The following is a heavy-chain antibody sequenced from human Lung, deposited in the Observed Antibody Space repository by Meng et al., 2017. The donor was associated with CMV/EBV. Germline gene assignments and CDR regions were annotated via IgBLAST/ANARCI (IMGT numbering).Heavy chain of an antibody. D-gene: IGHD2-2*01. J-gene: IGHJ6*02. V-gene: IGHV4-34*01. Sequence: SDTLSLXCDVHGGSFSGYYWSWIRKPPGKGLEWIGEMNHSGSTNYNPSLKSRVTISVDTSKNQFSLKLSSVTAADTAVYYCARRGDHIVVVPAAISTRKQGYGMDVWGQGTXVTVSS. CDR2: MNHSGST. CDR1: GGSFSGYY. CDR3: ARRGDHIVVVPAAISTRKQGYGMDV.